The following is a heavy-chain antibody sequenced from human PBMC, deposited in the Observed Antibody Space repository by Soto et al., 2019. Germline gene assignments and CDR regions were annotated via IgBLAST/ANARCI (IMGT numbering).Heavy chain of an antibody. CDR2: INGRGDKT. CDR1: VFTFSNSA. D-gene: IGHD4-17*01. Sequence: PGGSLRLSCGASVFTFSNSAMSWVRQVPGKGLEWVSFINGRGDKTYYADSVKGRFTISRDNSKHTLHLQMNSLRVEDTSIYYCAKGGYGEILFDYWGQGTLVTVSS. CDR3: AKGGYGEILFDY. J-gene: IGHJ4*02. V-gene: IGHV3-23*01.